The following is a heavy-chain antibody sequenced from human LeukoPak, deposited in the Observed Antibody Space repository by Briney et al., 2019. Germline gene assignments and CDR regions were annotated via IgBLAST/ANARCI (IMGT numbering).Heavy chain of an antibody. V-gene: IGHV4-59*01. Sequence: PSETLSLTCTVSGGSISSYYWRWIRQPPGKGLEWIGYIYYSGSTNYNPSLKSRVTISVDTSKNQFSLKLSSVTAADTAVYYCARGGYSSSWYFGAFDIWGQGTMVTVSS. CDR1: GGSISSYY. CDR3: ARGGYSSSWYFGAFDI. J-gene: IGHJ3*02. CDR2: IYYSGST. D-gene: IGHD6-13*01.